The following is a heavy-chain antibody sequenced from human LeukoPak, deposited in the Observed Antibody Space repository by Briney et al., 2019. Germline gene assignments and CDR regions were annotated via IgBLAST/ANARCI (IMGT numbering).Heavy chain of an antibody. CDR1: GFIFSNYG. V-gene: IGHV3-30*02. D-gene: IGHD4-17*01. CDR2: IQFDGSNK. J-gene: IGHJ4*02. CDR3: AKPVPDYAGDY. Sequence: PGGSLRLSCVTSGFIFSNYGMHWVRQAPGKGLEWLTFIQFDGSNKLYADSVKGRFTVSRDTSKNTVYLQMTSLRVEDTAVYYCAKPVPDYAGDYWGQGTLVTVSS.